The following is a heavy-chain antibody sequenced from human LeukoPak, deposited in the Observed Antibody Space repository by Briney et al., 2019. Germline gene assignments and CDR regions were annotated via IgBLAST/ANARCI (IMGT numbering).Heavy chain of an antibody. D-gene: IGHD6-6*01. Sequence: SVKVYCKASGGTFSSYAISWVRQAPGQGLEWMGRIIPIFGIANYAQKFQGRVTITADKSTSTAYMELSSLRSEDTAVYYCARAVAARPFDPWGQGTLVTVSS. CDR3: ARAVAARPFDP. V-gene: IGHV1-69*04. J-gene: IGHJ5*02. CDR2: IIPIFGIA. CDR1: GGTFSSYA.